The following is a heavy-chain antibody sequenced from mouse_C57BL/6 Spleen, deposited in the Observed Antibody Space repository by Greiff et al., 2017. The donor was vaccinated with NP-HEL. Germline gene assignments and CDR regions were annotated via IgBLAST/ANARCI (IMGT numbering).Heavy chain of an antibody. Sequence: VQLQQPGAELVKPGASVKLSCKASGYTFTSYWMQWVKQRPGQGLEWIGEIDPSDSYTNYNQKFKGKATLTVDTSSSTAYMQLSSLTSEDSAVYYCARVGYYGSNYYYAMDYWGQGTSVTVSS. CDR3: ARVGYYGSNYYYAMDY. V-gene: IGHV1-50*01. CDR1: GYTFTSYW. J-gene: IGHJ4*01. CDR2: IDPSDSYT. D-gene: IGHD1-1*01.